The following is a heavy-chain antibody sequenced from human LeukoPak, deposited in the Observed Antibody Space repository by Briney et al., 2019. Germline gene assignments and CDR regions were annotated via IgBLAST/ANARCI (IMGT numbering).Heavy chain of an antibody. J-gene: IGHJ4*02. CDR2: ISSSGSGGNT. CDR3: AREVSEGFDF. D-gene: IGHD3-22*01. CDR1: GVTLSNYA. Sequence: GGSLRLSCVASGVTLSNYAMSWARQAPGKGLEWVSGISSSGSGGNTYYAGSVKGRFAISRDNAKNSLYLQMNSLRAEDTALYYCAREVSEGFDFWGQGTLVTVSS. V-gene: IGHV3-21*01.